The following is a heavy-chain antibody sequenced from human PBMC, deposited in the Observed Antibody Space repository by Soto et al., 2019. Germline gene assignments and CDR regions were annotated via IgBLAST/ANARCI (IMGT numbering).Heavy chain of an antibody. CDR1: VYNFTSYW. Sequence: GEALTNSCKASVYNFTSYWISWLRQMPGKGLEWMGRIDPSDSYNSYSPSFQGHVTISGDKSINTAYLQWSSLKASDTAIYYCARRIEKDAFDVWGQGTMVTGSS. CDR2: IDPSDSYN. J-gene: IGHJ3*01. V-gene: IGHV5-10-1*01. D-gene: IGHD2-21*01. CDR3: ARRIEKDAFDV.